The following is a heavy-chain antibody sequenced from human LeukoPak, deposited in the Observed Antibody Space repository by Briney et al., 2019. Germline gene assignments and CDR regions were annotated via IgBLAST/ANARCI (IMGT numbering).Heavy chain of an antibody. Sequence: ASVKVSCKAPGYTFTSYAMSWVRLAPGQGLEWMGWINTNTGNPTYAQGFTGRFVFSLDTSVSTAYLQISSLKAEDTAVYYCARDLRAGGYWGQGTLVTVSS. V-gene: IGHV7-4-1*02. CDR2: INTNTGNP. D-gene: IGHD3-9*01. CDR3: ARDLRAGGY. CDR1: GYTFTSYA. J-gene: IGHJ4*02.